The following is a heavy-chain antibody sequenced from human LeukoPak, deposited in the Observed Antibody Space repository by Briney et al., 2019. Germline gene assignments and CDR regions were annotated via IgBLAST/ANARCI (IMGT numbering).Heavy chain of an antibody. D-gene: IGHD3-10*01. CDR2: ISSSGSTI. V-gene: IGHV3-48*03. CDR3: ARDDNYYYGSGSYYNGLDY. CDR1: GFTFSSYE. Sequence: GGSLRLSCAASGFTFSSYEMNWVRQAPGKGLEWVSYISSSGSTIYYADSVKGRFTISRDNAKNSLYLQMNSLRAEDTALYYCARDDNYYYGSGSYYNGLDYWGQGTLVTVSS. J-gene: IGHJ4*02.